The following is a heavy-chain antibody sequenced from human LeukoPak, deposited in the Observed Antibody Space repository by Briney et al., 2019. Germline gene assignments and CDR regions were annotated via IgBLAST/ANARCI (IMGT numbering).Heavy chain of an antibody. Sequence: GGSLRLSCAASGFTFDDYAMHWVRQGPGKGLEWVSLIRGDGRSTYYADSVKGRFTISRDNSKNSLYLQMNSLRTEDTALYYCAEDFGDAFDIWGQGTMVTVSS. CDR3: AEDFGDAFDI. CDR2: IRGDGRST. V-gene: IGHV3-43*02. CDR1: GFTFDDYA. J-gene: IGHJ3*02. D-gene: IGHD3-16*01.